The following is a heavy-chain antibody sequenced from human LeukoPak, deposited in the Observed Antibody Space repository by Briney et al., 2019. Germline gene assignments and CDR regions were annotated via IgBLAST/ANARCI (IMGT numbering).Heavy chain of an antibody. D-gene: IGHD3-22*01. CDR3: AREERADNYDSSGYSDFDC. V-gene: IGHV3-11*06. J-gene: IGHJ4*02. Sequence: GRFTISRDNAKNSLYLQMNSLRAEDTAIYFCAREERADNYDSSGYSDFDCWGQGTLVTVSS.